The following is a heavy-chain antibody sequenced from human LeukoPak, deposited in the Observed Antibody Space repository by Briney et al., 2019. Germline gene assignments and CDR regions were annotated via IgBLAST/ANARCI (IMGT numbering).Heavy chain of an antibody. Sequence: ASVKVSCKASGYTFTGYYMHWVRQAPGQGLEWMGWINPNSGGTNYAQKFQGRVTMTRDTSISTAYMELSRLRSDDTAVYYCARDDFWSGYSSVYMDVWGKGTTVTVSS. CDR2: INPNSGGT. V-gene: IGHV1-2*02. CDR3: ARDDFWSGYSSVYMDV. D-gene: IGHD3-3*01. CDR1: GYTFTGYY. J-gene: IGHJ6*03.